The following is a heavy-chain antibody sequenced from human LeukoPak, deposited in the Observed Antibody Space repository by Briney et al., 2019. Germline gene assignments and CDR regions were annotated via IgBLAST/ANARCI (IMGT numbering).Heavy chain of an antibody. J-gene: IGHJ6*02. D-gene: IGHD6-13*01. Sequence: PGGSLRLSCAASGFTFSNYWMSWVRQAPGKGLEWVANIKHDGSEKYYVDSVKGRFTISRDNAKNSLYLRMNSLRAEDTAVYYCARDSIAAAGNYYFYGMDVWGQGTTVTVSS. CDR2: IKHDGSEK. CDR1: GFTFSNYW. V-gene: IGHV3-7*05. CDR3: ARDSIAAAGNYYFYGMDV.